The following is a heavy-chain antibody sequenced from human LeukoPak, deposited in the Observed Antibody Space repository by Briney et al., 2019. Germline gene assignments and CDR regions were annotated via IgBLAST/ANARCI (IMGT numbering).Heavy chain of an antibody. CDR1: GGSISGGGYF. D-gene: IGHD4-23*01. Sequence: SETLSLTCTVSGGSISGGGYFWSWIRQHPGKGLEWIGHIYYSGTAYYNPSLKSRVTISVDTSRNQFSLKLSSVTAADTAVYYCARITVGIYYSDYWGQGTLVTVSS. V-gene: IGHV4-31*03. J-gene: IGHJ4*02. CDR2: IYYSGTA. CDR3: ARITVGIYYSDY.